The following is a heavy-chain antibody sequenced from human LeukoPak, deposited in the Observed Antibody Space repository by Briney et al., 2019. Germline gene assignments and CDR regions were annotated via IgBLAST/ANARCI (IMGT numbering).Heavy chain of an antibody. CDR2: ISPSGDIK. D-gene: IGHD5-24*01. J-gene: IGHJ4*02. V-gene: IGHV3-23*01. Sequence: QTGGSLRLSCAASGFTFSSYSMNWVRQAPGKGLEWVSGISPSGDIKYYVDSVKGRFTVSRDNSKNTLYLQINSLRDEDTAVYYCAKDDAWLQYNDWGQGTLVTVSS. CDR1: GFTFSSYS. CDR3: AKDDAWLQYND.